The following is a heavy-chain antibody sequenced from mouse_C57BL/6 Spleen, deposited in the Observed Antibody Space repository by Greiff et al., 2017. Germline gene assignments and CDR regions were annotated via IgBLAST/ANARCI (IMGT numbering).Heavy chain of an antibody. Sequence: EVKLMESEGGLVQPGSSMKLSCTASGFTFSDYYMAWVRQVPEKGLEWVANINYDGSSTYYLDSLKSRFIISRDNAKNILYLQMSSLKSEDTATYYCAREATSLDYWGQGTTLTVSS. CDR1: GFTFSDYY. CDR2: INYDGSST. V-gene: IGHV5-16*01. J-gene: IGHJ2*01. CDR3: AREATSLDY.